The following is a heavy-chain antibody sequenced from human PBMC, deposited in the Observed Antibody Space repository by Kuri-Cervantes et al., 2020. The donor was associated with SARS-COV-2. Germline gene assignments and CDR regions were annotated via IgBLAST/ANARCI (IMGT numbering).Heavy chain of an antibody. CDR3: AREGSYRYYWYFDL. J-gene: IGHJ2*01. Sequence: GESLKISCAASGFTFSDYYMNWVRQAPGKGLEWVSSISSSSTIYYADSVKGRFTISRDNAKNSLYLQMNSLRAKDTAVYYCAREGSYRYYWYFDLWGRGTLVTVSS. D-gene: IGHD1-26*01. V-gene: IGHV3-69-1*01. CDR2: ISSSSTI. CDR1: GFTFSDYY.